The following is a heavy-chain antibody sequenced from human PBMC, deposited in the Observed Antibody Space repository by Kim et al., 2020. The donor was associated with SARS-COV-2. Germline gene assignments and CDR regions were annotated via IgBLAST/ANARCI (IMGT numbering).Heavy chain of an antibody. CDR2: IYYSGST. CDR3: ARGRIYFDY. CDR1: GGSISSSSYY. D-gene: IGHD2-15*01. V-gene: IGHV4-39*01. Sequence: SETLSLTCTVSGGSISSSSYYWGWIRQPPGKGLAWIGSIYYSGSTYYNSSLQSRVTISVDTSKNQSSLKMRSVTAVDTAVYYCARGRIYFDYWGEGNLVT. J-gene: IGHJ4*02.